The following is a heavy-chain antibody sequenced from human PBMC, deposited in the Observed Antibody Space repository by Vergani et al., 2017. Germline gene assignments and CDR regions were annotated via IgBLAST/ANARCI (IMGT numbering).Heavy chain of an antibody. CDR2: RNPNSGNT. V-gene: IGHV1-8*01. D-gene: IGHD2-2*01. Sequence: QVQLVQSGAEVKKPGASVKVSCKASGYTFTSYDINWVRQATGQGLEWMGWRNPNSGNTGYAQKCQGRVTMTRNTSISTAYMELSSLRSEDTAVYYCARSPPMRFCSRTSCYARYFDLWGRGTLVTGSS. J-gene: IGHJ2*01. CDR3: ARSPPMRFCSRTSCYARYFDL. CDR1: GYTFTSYD.